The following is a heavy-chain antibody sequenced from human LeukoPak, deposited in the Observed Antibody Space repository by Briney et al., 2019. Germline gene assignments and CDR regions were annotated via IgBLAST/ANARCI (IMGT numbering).Heavy chain of an antibody. J-gene: IGHJ4*02. CDR2: ISSSSSYI. V-gene: IGHV3-21*01. Sequence: GGSLRLSCAASGFTFSSYSMNWVRQAPGKGLEWVSSISSSSSYIYYADSVKGRFTISRDNAKNSLYLQMNSLRAEGTAVYYCVKAGGGSGSYFDYWGQGTLVTVSS. D-gene: IGHD3-10*01. CDR3: VKAGGGSGSYFDY. CDR1: GFTFSSYS.